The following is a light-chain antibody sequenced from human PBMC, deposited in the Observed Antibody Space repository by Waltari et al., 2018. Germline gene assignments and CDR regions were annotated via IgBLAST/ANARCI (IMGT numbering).Light chain of an antibody. V-gene: IGKV3-20*01. CDR1: QSIGNND. J-gene: IGKJ1*01. CDR2: AAS. Sequence: ENLLTQSPGTLSLSPGERATLSCRASQSIGNNDLAWYQQKPGQAPRLLSYAASIRATGIPDRFSGSGSGTDFTLTISRLEPEDFAVFYCHQYDRSPWTFGQGTKVEF. CDR3: HQYDRSPWT.